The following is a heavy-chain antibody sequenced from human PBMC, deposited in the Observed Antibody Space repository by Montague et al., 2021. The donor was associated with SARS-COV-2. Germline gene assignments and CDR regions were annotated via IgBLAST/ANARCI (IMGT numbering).Heavy chain of an antibody. CDR1: GDSDGVKTAT. J-gene: IGHJ4*02. D-gene: IGHD4-17*01. CDR2: TNYRSKWTS. V-gene: IGHV6-1*01. CDR3: VRDTGSAQAGFDA. Sequence: CAISGDSDGVKTATRNWIRHSPSLGLESLGRTNYRSKWTSDYATSVEGRISIDPDTSKNQFFLHLRSVTPEDTGVYYCVRDTGSAQAGFDAWGQGTLVTVSS.